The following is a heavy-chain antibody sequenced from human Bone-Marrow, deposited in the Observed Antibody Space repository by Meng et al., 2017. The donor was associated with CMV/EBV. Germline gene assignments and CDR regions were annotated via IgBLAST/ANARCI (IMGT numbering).Heavy chain of an antibody. V-gene: IGHV4-39*01. J-gene: IGHJ6*02. CDR2: IYYSGST. CDR1: GGSISSSSYY. D-gene: IGHD3-3*01. CDR3: ARSSHYDFWSGYSSTYYYYGMDV. Sequence: SETLSLTCTVSGGSISSSSYYWGWIRQPPGKELEWSGSIYYSGSTYYNPSLQSRVTISVDTSKNQFSLKLSSVTAADTAVYYCARSSHYDFWSGYSSTYYYYGMDVWGQGTTVTVSS.